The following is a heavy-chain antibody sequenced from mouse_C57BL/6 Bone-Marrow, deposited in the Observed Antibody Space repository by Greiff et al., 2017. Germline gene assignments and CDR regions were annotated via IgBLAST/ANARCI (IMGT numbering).Heavy chain of an antibody. CDR1: GFTFSDYY. V-gene: IGHV5-12*01. Sequence: DVKLVESGGGLVQPGASLKLSCAASGFTFSDYYMYWVRQTPEKRLEWVGYISNGGGSTYYPDTVKGRFTISRDNAKNTLYLQMSRLKSEDTAMYYCARRGFDYWGQGTTLTVSS. CDR2: ISNGGGST. J-gene: IGHJ2*01. CDR3: ARRGFDY.